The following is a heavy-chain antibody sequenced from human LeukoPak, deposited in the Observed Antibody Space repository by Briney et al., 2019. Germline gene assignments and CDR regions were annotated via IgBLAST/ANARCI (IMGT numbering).Heavy chain of an antibody. CDR1: GGSISSSSHY. CDR3: ARRPVYGSGPYYFDY. J-gene: IGHJ4*02. D-gene: IGHD3-10*01. CDR2: IYYSGST. Sequence: SETLSHTCTVSGGSISSSSHYWGWIRQPPGKGLEWIGSIYYSGSTYYNPSLKSRVTISVDTSKNQFSLKLSSVTAADTAVYYCARRPVYGSGPYYFDYWGQGTLVTVSS. V-gene: IGHV4-39*01.